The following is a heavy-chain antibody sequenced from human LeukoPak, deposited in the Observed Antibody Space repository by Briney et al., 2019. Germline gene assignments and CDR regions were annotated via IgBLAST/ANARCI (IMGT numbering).Heavy chain of an antibody. CDR3: AKVPYGSGSYLVYYFDY. D-gene: IGHD3-10*01. V-gene: IGHV3-30*02. Sequence: GGSLRLSCAASAFTFSNVWMSWVRQAPGKGLEWVAFIRYDGSNKYYADSVEGRFTISRDNSKNTLYLQMNSLRAEDTAVYYCAKVPYGSGSYLVYYFDYWGQGTLVTVSS. J-gene: IGHJ4*02. CDR1: AFTFSNVW. CDR2: IRYDGSNK.